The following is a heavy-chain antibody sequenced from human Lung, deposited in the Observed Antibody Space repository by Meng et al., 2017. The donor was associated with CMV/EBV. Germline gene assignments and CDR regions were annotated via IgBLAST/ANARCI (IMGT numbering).Heavy chain of an antibody. J-gene: IGHJ4*02. V-gene: IGHV1-3*01. CDR2: INADNGKT. Sequence: ASXXVSCKASGYTLTGYVMHWVRQAPGQRREWMGWINADNGKTKYSQKFQGRVTITTDTSASTAYMELSGLKSEDTAVYYCASGSWNDLHFDHWGQGPLVTVSS. CDR3: ASGSWNDLHFDH. D-gene: IGHD1-1*01. CDR1: GYTLTGYV.